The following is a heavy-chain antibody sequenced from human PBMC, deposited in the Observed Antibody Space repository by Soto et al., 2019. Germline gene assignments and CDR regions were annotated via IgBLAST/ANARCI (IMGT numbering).Heavy chain of an antibody. CDR3: VRGFHYYGMDV. V-gene: IGHV4-31*03. Sequence: QVQLQESGPGLVKPLQTLSVTCTVSGGSISDGVYYWSWIRQHPGKGLEWIGHIYYSGNTYFNASLKSRLLISVDMSKNQFSLNLCSVTAADTAVYYCVRGFHYYGMDVWGQGTTVTVSS. CDR1: GGSISDGVYY. D-gene: IGHD3-10*01. J-gene: IGHJ6*02. CDR2: IYYSGNT.